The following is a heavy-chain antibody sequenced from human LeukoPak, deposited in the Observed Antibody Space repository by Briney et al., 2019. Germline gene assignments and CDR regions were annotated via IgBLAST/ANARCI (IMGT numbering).Heavy chain of an antibody. CDR1: GFTFSSYG. Sequence: GRSLRLSCAASGFTFSSYGMHWVRQAPGKGLEWVAVISYDGSNKYYADSVKGRFTISRDNSKNTLYLQMNSLRAEDTAAYYCAKDGASAAGTPYFDYWGQGTLVTVSS. J-gene: IGHJ4*02. CDR2: ISYDGSNK. CDR3: AKDGASAAGTPYFDY. D-gene: IGHD6-13*01. V-gene: IGHV3-30*18.